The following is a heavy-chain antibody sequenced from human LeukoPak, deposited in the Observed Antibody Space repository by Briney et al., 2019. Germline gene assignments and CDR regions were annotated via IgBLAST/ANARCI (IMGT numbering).Heavy chain of an antibody. V-gene: IGHV1-8*01. CDR2: MNPNSGNT. D-gene: IGHD2-2*02. CDR1: GYTFTSYD. J-gene: IGHJ6*03. Sequence: EASVKVSCKASGYTFTSYDINWVRQASGQGLEWMGWMNPNSGNTGYAQKFQGRLTMTRNTSISTAYMELSSLRSEDTAVYYCARDGVVVVPADIPTLYYYYYMDVWGKGTTVTVSS. CDR3: ARDGVVVVPADIPTLYYYYYMDV.